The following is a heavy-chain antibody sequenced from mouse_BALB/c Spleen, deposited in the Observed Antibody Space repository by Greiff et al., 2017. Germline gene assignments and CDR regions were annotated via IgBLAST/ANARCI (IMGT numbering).Heavy chain of an antibody. D-gene: IGHD2-10*01. CDR2: ISDGGSYT. J-gene: IGHJ4*01. Sequence: DVKLVESGGGLVKPGGSLKLSCAASGFTFSDYYMYWVRQTPEKRLEWVATISDGGSYTYYPDSVKGRFTISRDNAKNNLYLQMSSLKSEDTAMYYCARGSFGLLGAMDYWGQGTSVTVAS. CDR1: GFTFSDYY. V-gene: IGHV5-4*02. CDR3: ARGSFGLLGAMDY.